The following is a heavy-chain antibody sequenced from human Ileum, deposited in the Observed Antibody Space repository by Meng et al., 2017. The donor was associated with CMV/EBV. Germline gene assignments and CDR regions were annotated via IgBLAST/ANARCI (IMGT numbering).Heavy chain of an antibody. CDR3: AREVITPGQYFFEY. CDR2: IDGDGNNI. D-gene: IGHD2/OR15-2a*01. Sequence: ASGFTFNNYWMHWVRQAPGGGLVWVSGIDGDGNNIRYADSAKGRFTISRDNAKNTLYLQMNSPRAEDTAVYYCAREVITPGQYFFEYWGQGTLVTVSS. J-gene: IGHJ4*02. V-gene: IGHV3-74*01. CDR1: GFTFNNYW.